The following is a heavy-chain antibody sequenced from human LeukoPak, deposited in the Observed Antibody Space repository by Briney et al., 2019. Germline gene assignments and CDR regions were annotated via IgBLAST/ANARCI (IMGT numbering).Heavy chain of an antibody. J-gene: IGHJ2*01. Sequence: GGSLRLSCAASGFSFSSYAMSWVRQAPGKGLEWVSVISSSGDSTVYADTVTGRLTISRDSSKNTLYLQMNSLRVEDTAVYYCAKGVSAYWYFDLWGRGTLVTVSS. D-gene: IGHD5/OR15-5a*01. CDR3: AKGVSAYWYFDL. V-gene: IGHV3-23*01. CDR2: ISSSGDST. CDR1: GFSFSSYA.